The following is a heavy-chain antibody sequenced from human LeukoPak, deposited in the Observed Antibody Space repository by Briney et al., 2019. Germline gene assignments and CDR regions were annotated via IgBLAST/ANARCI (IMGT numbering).Heavy chain of an antibody. CDR2: IHYSGTT. J-gene: IGHJ6*03. CDR1: GGSISSGNYY. CDR3: ARDRGFLVATTIPRPRQRDYYYMDV. D-gene: IGHD5-24*01. V-gene: IGHV4-39*07. Sequence: SETLSLTCTVSGGSISSGNYYWGWIRQPPGKGLDWIASIHYSGTTYYNPSLKSRVTISVDTSKNQFSLKLSSVTAADTAVYYCARDRGFLVATTIPRPRQRDYYYMDVWGKGTTVTISS.